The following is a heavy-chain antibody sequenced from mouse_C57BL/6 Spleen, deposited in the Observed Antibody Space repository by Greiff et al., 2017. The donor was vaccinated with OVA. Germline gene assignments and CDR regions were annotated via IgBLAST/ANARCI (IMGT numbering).Heavy chain of an antibody. CDR2: ISGGGGNT. D-gene: IGHD4-1*01. CDR1: GFTFSSYT. J-gene: IGHJ1*03. Sequence: EVQRVESGGGLVKPGGSLKLSCAASGFTFSSYTMSWVRQTPEKRLEWVATISGGGGNTYYPDSVKGRFTISRDNAKNTLYLQMSSLRSEDTALYYCARHNWDWYFDVWGTGTTVTVSS. CDR3: ARHNWDWYFDV. V-gene: IGHV5-9*01.